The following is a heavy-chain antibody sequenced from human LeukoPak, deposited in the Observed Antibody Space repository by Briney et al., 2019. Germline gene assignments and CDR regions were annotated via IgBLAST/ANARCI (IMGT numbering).Heavy chain of an antibody. V-gene: IGHV3-23*01. CDR3: ARPITMIRGVSNWFDP. CDR1: GFTFSSYV. J-gene: IGHJ5*02. D-gene: IGHD3-10*01. CDR2: ISGSGGST. Sequence: PGGSLRLSCAASGFTFSSYVMSWVRQAPAKGLEWVSAISGSGGSTYYADSVKGRFTISRDNSKNTLYLQMNSLRAEDTAVYYCARPITMIRGVSNWFDPWGQGTLVTVSS.